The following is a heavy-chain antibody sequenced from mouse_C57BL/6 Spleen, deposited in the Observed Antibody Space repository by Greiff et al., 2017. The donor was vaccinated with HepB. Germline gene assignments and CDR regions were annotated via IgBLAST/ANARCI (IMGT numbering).Heavy chain of an antibody. V-gene: IGHV1-59*01. CDR1: GYTFTSYW. D-gene: IGHD2-1*01. J-gene: IGHJ4*01. CDR2: IDPSDSYT. Sequence: VQLQQPGAELVRPGTSVKLSCKASGYTFTSYWMHWVKQRPGQGLEWIGVIDPSDSYTNYNQKFKGKATLTVDTSSSTAYMQLSSLTSEDSAVYYCARYGNYAPYYAMDYWGQGTSVTVSS. CDR3: ARYGNYAPYYAMDY.